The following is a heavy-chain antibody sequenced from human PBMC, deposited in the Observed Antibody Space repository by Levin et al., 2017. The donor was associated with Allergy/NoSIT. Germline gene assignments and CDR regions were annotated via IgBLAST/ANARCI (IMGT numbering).Heavy chain of an antibody. V-gene: IGHV3-53*01. D-gene: IGHD1-26*01. CDR2: IYSGGST. CDR3: ARDSGGPGVQDYYYGMDV. J-gene: IGHJ6*02. CDR1: GFTVSSNY. Sequence: PGGSLRLSCAASGFTVSSNYMSWVRQAPGKGLEWVSVIYSGGSTYYADSVKGRFTISRDNSKNTLYLQMNSLRAEDTAVYYCARDSGGPGVQDYYYGMDVWGQGTTVTVSS.